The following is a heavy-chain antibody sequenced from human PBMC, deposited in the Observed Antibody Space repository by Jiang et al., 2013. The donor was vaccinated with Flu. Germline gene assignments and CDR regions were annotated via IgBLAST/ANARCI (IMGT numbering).Heavy chain of an antibody. J-gene: IGHJ4*02. D-gene: IGHD1-26*01. V-gene: IGHV4-34*01. CDR2: INHSGST. Sequence: LLKPSETLSLTCAVYGGSFSGYYWSWIRQPPGKGLEWIGEINHSGSTNYNPSLQSRVIISIDTSKNQFSLKLSSVTAADTAVYYCARGFRGLTGDSGSFSDYWGQGTLVTVSS. CDR1: GGSFSGYY. CDR3: ARGFRGLTGDSGSFSDY.